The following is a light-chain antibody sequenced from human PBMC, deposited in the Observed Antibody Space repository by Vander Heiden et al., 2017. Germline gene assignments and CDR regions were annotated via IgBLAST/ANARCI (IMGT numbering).Light chain of an antibody. CDR2: AAS. J-gene: IGKJ2*01. CDR1: QSISSY. CDR3: QQSDSTPYT. Sequence: DIKMTHFPSSLSASVGDRVTITCRASQSISSYLNWYQQKPGKAPKLLIYAASSLQSGVPSRFSGSGSGTDFALTISRLQPEDFATYYCQQSDSTPYTFGQGTKMDIK. V-gene: IGKV1-39*01.